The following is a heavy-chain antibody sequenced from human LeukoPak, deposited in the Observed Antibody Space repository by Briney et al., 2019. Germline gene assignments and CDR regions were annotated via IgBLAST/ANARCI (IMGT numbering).Heavy chain of an antibody. D-gene: IGHD3-10*01. CDR2: IRSKAYGGTT. CDR1: GFTFGDYA. Sequence: PGGSLRLSCTASGFTFGDYAMSWVRQAPGKGLEWVGFIRSKAYGGTTEYAASVKGRFTISRDDSKSIAYLQMNNLKTEDTAVYYCTSPSLDYYGSGSRQDWFDPWGQGTLVTVSS. V-gene: IGHV3-49*04. CDR3: TSPSLDYYGSGSRQDWFDP. J-gene: IGHJ5*02.